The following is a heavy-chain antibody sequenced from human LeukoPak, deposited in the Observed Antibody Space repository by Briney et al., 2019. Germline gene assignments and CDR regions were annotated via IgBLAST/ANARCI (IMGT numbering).Heavy chain of an antibody. J-gene: IGHJ5*02. CDR2: IYHSGRT. V-gene: IGHV4-30-2*01. CDR1: GGSISSGAYY. D-gene: IGHD6-25*01. CDR3: ARVPPTTADNWFDP. Sequence: PSETLSLTCTVSGGSISSGAYYWSWIRQPPGKGLEWIGYIYHSGRTYYNPSLKSRVPISVDRSKNQFSLKLSSVTAADTAVYYCARVPPTTADNWFDPWGQGTLVTVSS.